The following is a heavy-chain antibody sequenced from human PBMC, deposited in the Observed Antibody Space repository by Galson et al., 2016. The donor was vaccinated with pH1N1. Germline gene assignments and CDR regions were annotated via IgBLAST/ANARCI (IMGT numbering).Heavy chain of an antibody. CDR1: GFTFSNAW. CDR2: IKSKTDSGTT. J-gene: IGHJ6*02. V-gene: IGHV3-15*01. D-gene: IGHD6-6*01. CDR3: TTDHRASYSSSEVYYYYGMDV. Sequence: SLRLSCAASGFTFSNAWMSWVRQAPGKGLEWVGRIKSKTDSGTTDYAAPVKGRFTISRDDSENTLYLQMNSLKTEDTAVYYCTTDHRASYSSSEVYYYYGMDVWGQGTTVTVSS.